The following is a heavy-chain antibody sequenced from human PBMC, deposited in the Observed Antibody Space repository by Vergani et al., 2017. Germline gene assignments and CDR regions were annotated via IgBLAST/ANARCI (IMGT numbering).Heavy chain of an antibody. V-gene: IGHV1-2*02. D-gene: IGHD6-19*01. Sequence: QVQLVQSGAEMKKPGASVKVSCKASGYTFTGYYMHWVRQAPGQGLEWMGWINPNSGGTNYAQKFQGRVTMTRDTSISTAYMELSRLRSDDTAVYYCARSPQIAVTPPFYFDYWGQGTLVTVSS. J-gene: IGHJ4*02. CDR1: GYTFTGYY. CDR2: INPNSGGT. CDR3: ARSPQIAVTPPFYFDY.